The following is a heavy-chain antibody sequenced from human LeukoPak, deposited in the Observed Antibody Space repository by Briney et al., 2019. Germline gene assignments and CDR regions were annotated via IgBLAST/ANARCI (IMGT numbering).Heavy chain of an antibody. Sequence: SVKVSCKASGGTFSSYAISWVRQAPGQGLEWMGGIIPIFGTANYAQEFQGRVTITADKSTSTAYMELSSLRSEDTAVYYCARETYYYGSGSPSPFDYWGQGTLVTVSS. D-gene: IGHD3-10*01. CDR2: IIPIFGTA. V-gene: IGHV1-69*06. CDR3: ARETYYYGSGSPSPFDY. CDR1: GGTFSSYA. J-gene: IGHJ4*02.